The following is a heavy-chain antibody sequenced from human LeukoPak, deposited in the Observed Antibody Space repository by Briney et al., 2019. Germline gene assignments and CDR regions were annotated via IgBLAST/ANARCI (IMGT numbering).Heavy chain of an antibody. V-gene: IGHV1-46*01. CDR1: GYTFTSYY. Sequence: EASVKVSCKASGYTFTSYYMHWVRQAPGQGLEWMGIINPSGGSTSYAQKFQGRVTMTKDMSTSTVYMELSSLRSEDTAVYYCAREGYCSSTSCSKRIAARPYRWFDPWGQGTLVTVSS. CDR3: AREGYCSSTSCSKRIAARPYRWFDP. CDR2: INPSGGST. J-gene: IGHJ5*02. D-gene: IGHD2-2*01.